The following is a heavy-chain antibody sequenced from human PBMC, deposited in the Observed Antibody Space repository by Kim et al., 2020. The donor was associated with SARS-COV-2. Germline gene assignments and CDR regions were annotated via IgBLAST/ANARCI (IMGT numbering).Heavy chain of an antibody. V-gene: IGHV5-10-1*01. CDR2: IDPSDSYT. CDR1: GYSFTSYW. CDR3: ARHGVRYFDLLLHNSVNWFDR. J-gene: IGHJ5*02. Sequence: GESLKISCKGSGYSFTSYWISWVRQMPGKGLEWMGSIDPSDSYTNYSPSFQGHVTISADKSISTAYLQWSSLKASDTAMYYCARHGVRYFDLLLHNSVNWFDRWRQGTLVSVSS. D-gene: IGHD3-9*01.